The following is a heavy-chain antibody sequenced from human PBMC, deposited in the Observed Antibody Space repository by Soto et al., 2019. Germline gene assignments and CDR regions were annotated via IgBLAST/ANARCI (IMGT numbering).Heavy chain of an antibody. J-gene: IGHJ4*02. Sequence: EVQLVESGGGLVQPGGSLRLSCAASGFTFSPFWMHWVRQFPGKGPVWASRINSVGNSTSYADSVKGRFTISRDNAKNTLYLQMNSLRAEDTAVYYCARGSNHFDYWGQGTLVTVSS. CDR3: ARGSNHFDY. CDR2: INSVGNST. D-gene: IGHD4-4*01. V-gene: IGHV3-74*01. CDR1: GFTFSPFW.